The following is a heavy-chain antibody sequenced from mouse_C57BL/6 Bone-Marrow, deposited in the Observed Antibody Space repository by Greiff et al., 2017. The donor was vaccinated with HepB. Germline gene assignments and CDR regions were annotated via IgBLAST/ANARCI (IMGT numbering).Heavy chain of an antibody. D-gene: IGHD1-1*01. CDR2: ISSGGDYI. CDR1: GFTFSSYA. Sequence: EVKLVKSGEGLVKPGGSLKLSCAASGFTFSSYAMSWVRQTPEKRLEWVAYISSGGDYIYYADTVKGRFTISRDNARNTLYLQMSSLKSEDTAMYYCTRDYYGSPGWYFDVWGTGTTVTVSS. V-gene: IGHV5-9-1*02. J-gene: IGHJ1*03. CDR3: TRDYYGSPGWYFDV.